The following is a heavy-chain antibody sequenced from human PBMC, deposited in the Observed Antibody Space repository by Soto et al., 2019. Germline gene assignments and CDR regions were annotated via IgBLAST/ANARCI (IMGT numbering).Heavy chain of an antibody. Sequence: VKVSFHASVYSFTTHAMHWVRQAPGQSLEWMGWINGGTGQTKHSQRFQGRVNITRDTSASTAYMELSSLRSEDTAVYYCARGKGMEENYYYYGLDIWGQGTTVTVSS. CDR2: INGGTGQT. CDR1: VYSFTTHA. V-gene: IGHV1-3*01. D-gene: IGHD1-1*01. CDR3: ARGKGMEENYYYYGLDI. J-gene: IGHJ6*02.